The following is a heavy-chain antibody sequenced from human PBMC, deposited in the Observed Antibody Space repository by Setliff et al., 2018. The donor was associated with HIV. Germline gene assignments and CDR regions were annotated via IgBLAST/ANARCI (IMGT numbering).Heavy chain of an antibody. Sequence: RLSCAASGFTFDEYAMHWGRQSTGKGLEWVAGITWDSKKIAYADSVKGRFTISRDNAKKQVYLEMNSLKTDDTALYYCAKDYGDGHNWGAFDVWGQGAMVTVSS. CDR3: AKDYGDGHNWGAFDV. J-gene: IGHJ3*01. V-gene: IGHV3-9*01. CDR1: GFTFDEYA. CDR2: ITWDSKKI. D-gene: IGHD1-1*01.